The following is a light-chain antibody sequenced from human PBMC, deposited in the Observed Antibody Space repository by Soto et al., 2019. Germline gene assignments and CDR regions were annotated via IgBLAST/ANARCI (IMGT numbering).Light chain of an antibody. J-gene: IGKJ1*01. CDR2: KAS. CDR3: QHYNSYSEA. V-gene: IGKV1-5*03. CDR1: QGIKNS. Sequence: DIQMTQSPSSVSASVGDTATITCRASQGIKNSLAWYQQKPGRAPTLLMYKASTIKSGVPARFSGSGSGTEFTLTISSLQSEDFATYYCQHYNSYSEAFGQGTKVDIK.